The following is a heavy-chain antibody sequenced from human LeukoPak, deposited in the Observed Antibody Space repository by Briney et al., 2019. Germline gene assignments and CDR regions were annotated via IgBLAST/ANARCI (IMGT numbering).Heavy chain of an antibody. J-gene: IGHJ5*02. CDR2: ISSSGSTI. V-gene: IGHV3-48*03. Sequence: GGSLRLSCAASGFTFSSYEMNWVRQAPGKGLEWVSYISSSGSTIYYADSVKGRFTISRDNSKNTLYLQMNSLRAEDTAVYYCARDRRYSANWFDPWGQGTLVTVSS. D-gene: IGHD5-12*01. CDR1: GFTFSSYE. CDR3: ARDRRYSANWFDP.